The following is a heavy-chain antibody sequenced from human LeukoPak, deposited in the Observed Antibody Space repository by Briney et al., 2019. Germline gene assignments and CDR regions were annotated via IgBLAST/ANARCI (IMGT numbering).Heavy chain of an antibody. V-gene: IGHV3-23*01. CDR1: GFSFTDYA. Sequence: GGSLRLSCAASGFSFTDYAMSWARQPPGKGLEWVSAVSGHGDTTDYVDSVKGRFTISRDNSRNTVHLQIDSLRIEDTGVYYCARGSTAASPGWVYWGHGTLVTVSS. CDR3: ARGSTAASPGWVY. J-gene: IGHJ4*01. CDR2: VSGHGDTT. D-gene: IGHD6-19*01.